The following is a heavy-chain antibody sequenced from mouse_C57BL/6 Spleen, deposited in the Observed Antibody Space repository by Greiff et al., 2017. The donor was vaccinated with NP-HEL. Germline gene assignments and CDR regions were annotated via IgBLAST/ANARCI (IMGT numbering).Heavy chain of an antibody. CDR2: IYPGSGST. CDR3: ARDYYGSSCYFDY. D-gene: IGHD1-1*01. V-gene: IGHV1-55*01. CDR1: GYTFTSYW. J-gene: IGHJ2*01. Sequence: QVQLQQPGAELVKPGASVKMSCKASGYTFTSYWITWVKQRPGQGLEWIGDIYPGSGSTNYNEKFKSKATLTVNTSSSTAYMQLSSLTSEDSAVYYCARDYYGSSCYFDYWGQGTTLTVSS.